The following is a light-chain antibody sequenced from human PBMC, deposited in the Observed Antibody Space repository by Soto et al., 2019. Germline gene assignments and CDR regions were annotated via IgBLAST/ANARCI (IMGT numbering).Light chain of an antibody. J-gene: IGLJ2*01. CDR1: SSDVGSYNL. Sequence: QSALTQPASVSGSPGQSITISCTGTSSDVGSYNLVSWYQQHPGKVPKLMIYEVSKRPSGVSNRFSGSKSGNTASLTSSGLLAEDEADYYCCSYAGSSMVFGGGTKLTVL. CDR2: EVS. CDR3: CSYAGSSMV. V-gene: IGLV2-23*02.